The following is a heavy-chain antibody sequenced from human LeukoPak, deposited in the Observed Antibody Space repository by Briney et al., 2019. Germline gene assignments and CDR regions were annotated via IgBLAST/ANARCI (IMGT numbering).Heavy chain of an antibody. Sequence: SETLSLTCAVYGGSFSGYYWSWIRQPPGKGLEWIGEINHSGSTNYNPSLKSRVTISVDTSKNQFSLKLSSVTAADTAVYYCARAGSAVGMYNWFDPWVQGTLVTVPS. V-gene: IGHV4-34*01. CDR3: ARAGSAVGMYNWFDP. CDR2: INHSGST. D-gene: IGHD1-26*01. J-gene: IGHJ5*02. CDR1: GGSFSGYY.